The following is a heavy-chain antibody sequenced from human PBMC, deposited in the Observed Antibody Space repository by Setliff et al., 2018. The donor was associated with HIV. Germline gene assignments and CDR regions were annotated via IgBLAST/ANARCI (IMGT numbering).Heavy chain of an antibody. D-gene: IGHD4-17*01. J-gene: IGHJ3*01. CDR2: IYFPGSS. CDR3: ARVQMAYAAFGV. Sequence: SETLSLTCTVSGGSISTYYWSWIRQPPGKGLEWIGSIYFPGSSDNNPSLKSRVTLSVDTSKHQFSLKLSSVTAADTAVYYCARVQMAYAAFGVWGQGTMVTVS. V-gene: IGHV4-59*01. CDR1: GGSISTYY.